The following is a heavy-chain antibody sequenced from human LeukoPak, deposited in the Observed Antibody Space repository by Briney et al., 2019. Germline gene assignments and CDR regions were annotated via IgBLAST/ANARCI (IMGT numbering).Heavy chain of an antibody. Sequence: SETLSLTCTVSGGSISSYYWSWIRQPPGKGLEWIGYIYYSGSTNYNPSLKSRVTISVDTSKNQFSLKLSSVTAADTAVYYCARKGRYGGPFDYWGQGTLVTVSS. CDR1: GGSISSYY. J-gene: IGHJ4*02. V-gene: IGHV4-59*12. CDR2: IYYSGST. CDR3: ARKGRYGGPFDY. D-gene: IGHD3-16*01.